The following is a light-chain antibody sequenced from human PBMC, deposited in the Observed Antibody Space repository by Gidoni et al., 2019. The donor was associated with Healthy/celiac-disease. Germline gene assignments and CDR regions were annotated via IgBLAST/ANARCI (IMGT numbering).Light chain of an antibody. CDR1: QSISSW. CDR2: KAS. Sequence: DIQMTQSPSTLSASVGDRVTITCRASQSISSWLAWYQQKPGKAPKLLIYKASSLESGVPSGFSGSGSGTEFTLTISSLQPDDFATYYCQQYNSIRTFGQGTKVEIK. CDR3: QQYNSIRT. V-gene: IGKV1-5*03. J-gene: IGKJ1*01.